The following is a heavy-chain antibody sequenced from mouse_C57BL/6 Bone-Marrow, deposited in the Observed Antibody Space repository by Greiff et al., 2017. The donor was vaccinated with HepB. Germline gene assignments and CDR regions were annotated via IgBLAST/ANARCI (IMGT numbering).Heavy chain of an antibody. Sequence: VQLQQSGPELVKPGASVKISCKASGYAFSSSWMNWVKQRPGKGLEWIGRIYPGDGDTNYNGKFKGKATLTADKSSSTAYMQLSSLTSEDSAVYFCASRYDYDAMDYWGQGTSVTVSS. J-gene: IGHJ4*01. CDR2: IYPGDGDT. V-gene: IGHV1-82*01. CDR1: GYAFSSSW. D-gene: IGHD2-10*02. CDR3: ASRYDYDAMDY.